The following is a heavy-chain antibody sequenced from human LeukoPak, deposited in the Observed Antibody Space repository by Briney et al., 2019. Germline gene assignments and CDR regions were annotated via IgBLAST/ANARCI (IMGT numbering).Heavy chain of an antibody. Sequence: PSETLSLTCTVSGGSISSYYWSWIRQPPGKGLEWMGYIYYSGSTNYNPSLKSRVTITVDTSKNQFSLKLSSVTAADTAVYYCARGDHGFVLDYWGQGTLVTVSS. D-gene: IGHD2-8*01. V-gene: IGHV4-59*01. CDR3: ARGDHGFVLDY. CDR1: GGSISSYY. J-gene: IGHJ4*02. CDR2: IYYSGST.